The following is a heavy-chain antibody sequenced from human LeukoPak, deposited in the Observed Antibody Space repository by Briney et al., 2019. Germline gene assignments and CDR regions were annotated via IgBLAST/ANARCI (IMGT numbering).Heavy chain of an antibody. CDR1: GFTFSSYS. Sequence: GGSLRLSCAASGFTFSSYSMNWVRQAPGKGLEWVSSISSSSSYIYYADSVKGRFTISRDNAKNSLYLQMNSLRAEDTAVYYCARVRGSGWYVHYMDVWGKGTTVTVS. CDR2: ISSSSSYI. V-gene: IGHV3-21*01. J-gene: IGHJ6*03. D-gene: IGHD6-19*01. CDR3: ARVRGSGWYVHYMDV.